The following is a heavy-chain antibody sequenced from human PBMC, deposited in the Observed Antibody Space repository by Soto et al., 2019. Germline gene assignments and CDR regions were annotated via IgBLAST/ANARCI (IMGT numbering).Heavy chain of an antibody. D-gene: IGHD2-15*01. CDR1: GFTFSYYA. CDR3: ARDRAARGPYGMDV. CDR2: ISYDGSNK. Sequence: QVQLVESGGGVVQPGRSLRLSCAASGFTFSYYAIHWVRQAPGKGLEWVAVISYDGSNKYYADSVKDRITISRDNSKNTLYLQMDSLRGEETDVYYCARDRAARGPYGMDVWGQGTTVTVSS. J-gene: IGHJ6*02. V-gene: IGHV3-30-3*01.